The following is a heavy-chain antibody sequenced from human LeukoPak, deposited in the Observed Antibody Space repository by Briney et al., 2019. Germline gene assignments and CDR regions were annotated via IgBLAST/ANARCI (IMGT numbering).Heavy chain of an antibody. Sequence: SETLSLTGAVYGGSFSGYCWSWIRQPPGKGLEWIGEINHSGSTNYNPSLKSRVTISVDTSKNQFSLKLSSVTAADTAVYYCARRRSGGGVDYWGQGTLVTVSS. CDR3: ARRRSGGGVDY. CDR1: GGSFSGYC. J-gene: IGHJ4*02. D-gene: IGHD1-26*01. CDR2: INHSGST. V-gene: IGHV4-34*01.